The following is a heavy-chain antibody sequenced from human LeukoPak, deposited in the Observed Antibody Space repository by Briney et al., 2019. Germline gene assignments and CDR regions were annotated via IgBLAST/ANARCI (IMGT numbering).Heavy chain of an antibody. V-gene: IGHV3-49*04. Sequence: PGRSLRLSCTASGFTFGDYAMSWVRQAPGKGLEWVGFIRSKSNGGTTDYAASVKGRVTISRDDSKSIAYLQMNSLKTEDTAVYFCLYDFGNYWGQGTLVTVSS. CDR3: LYDFGNY. D-gene: IGHD3-3*01. CDR2: IRSKSNGGTT. CDR1: GFTFGDYA. J-gene: IGHJ4*02.